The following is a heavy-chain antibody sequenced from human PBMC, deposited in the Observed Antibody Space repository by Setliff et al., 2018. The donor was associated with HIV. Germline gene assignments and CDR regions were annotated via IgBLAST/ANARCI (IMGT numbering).Heavy chain of an antibody. J-gene: IGHJ4*02. D-gene: IGHD3-3*01. Sequence: GGSLRLSCSASGFQFTPYVFHWVRQAPGKGLEWVAVISNDATQTYYADSVRGRFTISRDSSKSALYLKFYRPRPDDTAVYYCARARTIDYWSDSLAFWGQGTLVTVSS. CDR2: ISNDATQT. V-gene: IGHV3-30*04. CDR3: ARARTIDYWSDSLAF. CDR1: GFQFTPYV.